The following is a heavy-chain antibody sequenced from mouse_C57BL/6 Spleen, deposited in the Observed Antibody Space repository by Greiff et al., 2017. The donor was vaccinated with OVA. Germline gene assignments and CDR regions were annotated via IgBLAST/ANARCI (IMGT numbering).Heavy chain of an antibody. J-gene: IGHJ2*01. CDR2: IDPSDSYT. D-gene: IGHD1-1*01. CDR3: ARWGYGSSPYYFDY. Sequence: QVQLQQPGAELVKPGASVKLSCKASGYTFTSYWMQWVKQRPGQGLEWIGEIDPSDSYTNYNQKFKGKATLTVDTSSSTAYMQLSSLTSEDSAVYYCARWGYGSSPYYFDYWGQGTTLTVSS. CDR1: GYTFTSYW. V-gene: IGHV1-50*01.